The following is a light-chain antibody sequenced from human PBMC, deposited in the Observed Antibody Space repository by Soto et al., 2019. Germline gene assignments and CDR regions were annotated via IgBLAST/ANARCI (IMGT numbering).Light chain of an antibody. V-gene: IGKV1-5*03. CDR2: KAS. Sequence: DVEVSQYNSTLSGDVGDKGTITCRASQTISSWLAWYQQKPGKAPKLLIYKASTLKSGVPSRYGGRGTWAELTFLLSRLQADDSSCYSGPHYATSPEAFGQGTKVDI. J-gene: IGKJ1*01. CDR3: PHYATSPEA. CDR1: QTISSW.